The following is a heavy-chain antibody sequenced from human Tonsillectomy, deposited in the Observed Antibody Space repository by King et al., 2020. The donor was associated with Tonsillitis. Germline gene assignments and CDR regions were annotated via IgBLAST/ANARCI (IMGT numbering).Heavy chain of an antibody. CDR2: ISYDGSNK. D-gene: IGHD5-18*01. CDR1: GFTFSNYA. Sequence: VQLVESGEGVVQPGRSLRLSCEASGFTFSNYAVHWVRQAPGKGLEWVTVISYDGSNKYYADSVKGRFTISRDNSKNTLYLQMNSLRAEDTAVYYCARDHGYSYGPDYWGQGTLVTVSS. CDR3: ARDHGYSYGPDY. V-gene: IGHV3-30-3*01. J-gene: IGHJ4*02.